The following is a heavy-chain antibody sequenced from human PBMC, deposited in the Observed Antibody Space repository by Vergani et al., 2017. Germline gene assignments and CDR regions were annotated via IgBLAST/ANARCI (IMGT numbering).Heavy chain of an antibody. CDR3: TKAGQYDSDNFHDS. Sequence: QVQLVESGGGVVQPGTSLRLSCAASGFIFKNHGMQWVRQAPGKGLEWVALIWDDGSKKNYGDSMKGRFTISRDNSKDTLYLEMNSLRGEDSAVYYCTKAGQYDSDNFHDSWGQGALVTVAS. J-gene: IGHJ1*01. CDR2: IWDDGSKK. D-gene: IGHD3-22*01. V-gene: IGHV3-33*06. CDR1: GFIFKNHG.